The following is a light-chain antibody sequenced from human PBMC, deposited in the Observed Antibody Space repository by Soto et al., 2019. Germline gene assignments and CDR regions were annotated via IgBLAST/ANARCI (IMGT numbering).Light chain of an antibody. CDR2: EVS. J-gene: IGLJ3*02. Sequence: QSVLTQPASVSGSPGQSITISCTGTSSDIGFYNYVSWYQRHPGKAPKLIIYEVSNRPSGISNRFSASKSGNTASLTISGLQAEDEAHYYCSSYASTNHAVFGGGTKLTVL. V-gene: IGLV2-14*01. CDR3: SSYASTNHAV. CDR1: SSDIGFYNY.